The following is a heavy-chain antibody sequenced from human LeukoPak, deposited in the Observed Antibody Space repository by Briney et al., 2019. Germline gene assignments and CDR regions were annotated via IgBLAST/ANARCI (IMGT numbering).Heavy chain of an antibody. Sequence: ASVKVSCKASGYTFTGYYMHWVRQAPGQGLEWMGWINPNSGGTNYAQKFQGRVTMTRDTSISTAYMELSRLRSEDTAVYYCARASGGSYGYFDYWGQGTLVTVSS. V-gene: IGHV1-2*02. CDR3: ARASGGSYGYFDY. D-gene: IGHD1-26*01. J-gene: IGHJ4*02. CDR1: GYTFTGYY. CDR2: INPNSGGT.